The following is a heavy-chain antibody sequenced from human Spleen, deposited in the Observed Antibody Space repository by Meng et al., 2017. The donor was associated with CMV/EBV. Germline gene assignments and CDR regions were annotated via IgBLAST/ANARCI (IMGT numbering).Heavy chain of an antibody. V-gene: IGHV4-39*07. CDR3: ARAWIQVGYFDF. CDR1: GDSISSSRYY. D-gene: IGHD5-18*01. Sequence: SETLSLTCTVSGDSISSSRYYWGWIRQPPGKGPEWIGSVYYGGVTYYTPSLKSRVTLSADRSRDQFSLKLVSVTAADSASYYCARAWIQVGYFDFWGQGMLVTVSS. CDR2: VYYGGVT. J-gene: IGHJ4*02.